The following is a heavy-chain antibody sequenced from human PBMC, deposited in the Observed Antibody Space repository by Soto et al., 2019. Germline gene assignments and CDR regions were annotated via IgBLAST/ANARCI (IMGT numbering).Heavy chain of an antibody. CDR2: IIPIFGTA. V-gene: IGHV1-69*13. Sequence: GASVKVSCKASGGTFSSYAISWVRQAPGQGLEWMGGIIPIFGTANYAQKFQGRVTITADESTSTAYMELSSLRSEDTAVYYCARGPDRLDASDIWGQGTMVTVSS. CDR1: GGTFSSYA. J-gene: IGHJ3*02. CDR3: ARGPDRLDASDI.